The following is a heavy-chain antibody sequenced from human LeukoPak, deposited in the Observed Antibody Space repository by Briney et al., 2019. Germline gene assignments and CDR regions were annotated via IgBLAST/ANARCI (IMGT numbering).Heavy chain of an antibody. CDR2: IYYSGST. V-gene: IGHV4-59*06. CDR3: AILCDSSGYDVDY. J-gene: IGHJ4*02. Sequence: SETLSLTCTVSGGSISSYYWSWIRQPPGKGLEWIGYIYYSGSTYYNPSLKSRVTISVDTSKNQFSLKLSSVTAADTAVYYCAILCDSSGYDVDYWGQGTLVTVSS. CDR1: GGSISSYY. D-gene: IGHD3-22*01.